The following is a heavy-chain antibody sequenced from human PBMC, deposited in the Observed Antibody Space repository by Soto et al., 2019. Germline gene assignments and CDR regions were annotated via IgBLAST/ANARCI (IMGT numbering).Heavy chain of an antibody. V-gene: IGHV1-2*02. CDR3: ARDGVVPTMD. CDR2: INPKSGGT. J-gene: IGHJ4*02. D-gene: IGHD5-12*01. Sequence: QVQMVQSGAEVKKPGASVKVSCKASGNSFTGYYVHWVGQAPGQGREWMGWINPKSGGTNYAQKFQGRVTMTRDTSIKTAYMEMSSLRYDDTAGYFCARDGVVPTMDWGQGTLVTVSS. CDR1: GNSFTGYY.